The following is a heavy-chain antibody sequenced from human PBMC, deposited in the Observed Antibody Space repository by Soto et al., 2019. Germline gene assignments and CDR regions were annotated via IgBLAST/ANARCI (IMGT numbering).Heavy chain of an antibody. CDR2: ISFDGDTK. Sequence: PGGSLRLSCAASGFPFYNYGMSWVRQAPGKGLEWVALISFDGDTKLYADSVKGRFTISRDNSKNTLYLQMNSLRAEDTAVYYCAKGAYYYDSSGPFSWGQGTLVTVSS. V-gene: IGHV3-30*18. CDR3: AKGAYYYDSSGPFS. CDR1: GFPFYNYG. J-gene: IGHJ5*02. D-gene: IGHD3-22*01.